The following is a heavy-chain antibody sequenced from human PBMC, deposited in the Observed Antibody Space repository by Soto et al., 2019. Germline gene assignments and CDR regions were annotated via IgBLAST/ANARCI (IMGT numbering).Heavy chain of an antibody. CDR1: GDSISSSNYY. J-gene: IGHJ5*02. D-gene: IGHD5-12*01. V-gene: IGHV4-39*01. CDR3: ARSQLVATILSWFDP. CDR2: VYSGGSS. Sequence: PSETLSLTCTVSGDSISSSNYYWGWIRQPPGKKLEWIGSVYSGGSSYYNPSLKGRVTISVDTSKNQFSLKLSSVTAADTAVYYCARSQLVATILSWFDPWGQGTLVTVSS.